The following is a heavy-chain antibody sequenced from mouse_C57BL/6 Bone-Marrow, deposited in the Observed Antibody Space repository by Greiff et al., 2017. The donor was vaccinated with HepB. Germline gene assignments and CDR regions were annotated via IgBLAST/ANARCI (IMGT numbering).Heavy chain of an antibody. D-gene: IGHD1-1*01. CDR3: TTRWGNYERY. CDR1: GFTITDDY. Sequence: EVQLMESGAELVRPGASVKLSCTATGFTITDDYIHWVKQRPEQGLEWIGWIDPENGDTEYAAKFKGKATITADTSSNTAYLQLSSLTSEDTAVYYCTTRWGNYERYWGKGTTLT. CDR2: IDPENGDT. J-gene: IGHJ2*01. V-gene: IGHV14-4*01.